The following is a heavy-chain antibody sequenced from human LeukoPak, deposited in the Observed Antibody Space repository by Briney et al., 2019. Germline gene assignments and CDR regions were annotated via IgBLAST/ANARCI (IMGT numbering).Heavy chain of an antibody. CDR2: TGNKGDSYST. J-gene: IGHJ4*02. V-gene: IGHV3-72*01. CDR1: GFTFSDHY. CDR3: ARGSPSHKYYFDY. Sequence: PGGSLRLSCVASGFTFSDHYMDWVRQAQGKGLEWVGRTGNKGDSYSTEYAASVKGRFTLSRDDSKTSLYLQMSSLKAEDTAVYYCARGSPSHKYYFDYWGQGTLVTVSS.